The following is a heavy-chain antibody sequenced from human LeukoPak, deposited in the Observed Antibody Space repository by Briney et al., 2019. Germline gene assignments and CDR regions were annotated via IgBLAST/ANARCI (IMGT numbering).Heavy chain of an antibody. CDR2: ISYDGGNK. J-gene: IGHJ4*02. CDR3: ARDARGDSSFDY. Sequence: GGSLRLSCAASGFTFSSYTMHWVRQAPGKGLEWAAVISYDGGNKYSADSVKGRFTISRDNSKNTLYLQMNSLRTEDTAVYYCARDARGDSSFDYWGQGTLVTVSS. CDR1: GFTFSSYT. V-gene: IGHV3-30-3*01. D-gene: IGHD2-21*02.